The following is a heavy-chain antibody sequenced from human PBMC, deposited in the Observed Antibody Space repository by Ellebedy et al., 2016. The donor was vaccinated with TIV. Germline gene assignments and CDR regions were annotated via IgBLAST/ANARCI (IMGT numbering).Heavy chain of an antibody. D-gene: IGHD3-9*01. CDR1: GGSISGGGYY. CDR3: AREMGYDTLTGNYGIDV. Sequence: MPSETLSLTCTVSGGSISGGGYYWSWIRQITGKSVEGIGYIYYSRSTNYNPSLRSRVTMSVDKSTNQFSLKLSSVTAADTAVYYCAREMGYDTLTGNYGIDVWGQGTTVTVSS. J-gene: IGHJ6*02. V-gene: IGHV4-31*03. CDR2: IYYSRST.